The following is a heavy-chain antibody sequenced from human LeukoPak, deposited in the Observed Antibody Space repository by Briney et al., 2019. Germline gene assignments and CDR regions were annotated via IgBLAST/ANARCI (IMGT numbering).Heavy chain of an antibody. CDR3: ATLYCSTTSCHVDY. J-gene: IGHJ4*02. Sequence: PSETLSLTCTVSGYSISNYFWAWIRQPPGKGLEWIGCIYTGGSTNYALSLKSRVTMSADTSKHQFSLRLSSVTAADTAVYYCATLYCSTTSCHVDYWGQGTLVTVSS. V-gene: IGHV4-4*08. CDR1: GYSISNYF. D-gene: IGHD2-2*01. CDR2: IYTGGST.